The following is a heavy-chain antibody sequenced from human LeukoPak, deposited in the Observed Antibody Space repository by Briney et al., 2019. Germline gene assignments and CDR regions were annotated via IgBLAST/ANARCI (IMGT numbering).Heavy chain of an antibody. Sequence: GGSLRLSCAASGFTFSSYEMNWVRQSPGKGLEWVSYISSSGSTIYYADSVKGRFTISRDNAKNSLYLQMNSLRAEDTAVYYCASQPVYYYMDVWGKGTTVTVSS. CDR2: ISSSGSTI. J-gene: IGHJ6*03. V-gene: IGHV3-48*03. CDR1: GFTFSSYE. CDR3: ASQPVYYYMDV.